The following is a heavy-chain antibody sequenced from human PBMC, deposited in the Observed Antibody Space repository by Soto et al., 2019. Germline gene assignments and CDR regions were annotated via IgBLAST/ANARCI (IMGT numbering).Heavy chain of an antibody. CDR1: GGTFSSYA. V-gene: IGHV1-69*01. CDR3: ARTVGANLADAVDI. CDR2: IIPIFGTA. J-gene: IGHJ3*02. D-gene: IGHD1-26*01. Sequence: QVQLVQSGAEVKKPGSSVKVSCKASGGTFSSYAISWVRQAPGQGLEWMGGIIPIFGTANYAQKFQGRVTITAGESRSKAYMEMSSLRSEDTAVYYCARTVGANLADAVDIWGQGTMITVSS.